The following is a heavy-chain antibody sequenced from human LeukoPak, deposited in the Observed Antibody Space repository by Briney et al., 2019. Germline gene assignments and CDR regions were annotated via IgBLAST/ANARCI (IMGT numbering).Heavy chain of an antibody. V-gene: IGHV1-69*04. CDR2: IIPILGIA. Sequence: ASVKVSCKASGGTFSSYAISWVRQAPGQGLEWMGRIIPILGIANYAQKFQGRVTMTEDTSTDTAYMERSSLRSEDTAVYYCATFDFWSGLYYFGYWGQGTLVTVSS. J-gene: IGHJ4*02. CDR1: GGTFSSYA. CDR3: ATFDFWSGLYYFGY. D-gene: IGHD3-3*01.